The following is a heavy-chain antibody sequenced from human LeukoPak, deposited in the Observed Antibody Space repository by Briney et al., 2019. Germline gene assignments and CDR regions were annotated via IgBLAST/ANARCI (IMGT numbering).Heavy chain of an antibody. D-gene: IGHD2-2*01. V-gene: IGHV4-39*01. J-gene: IGHJ4*02. CDR3: ARRKDIVVLPASWDY. CDR2: IYYSVGT. CDR1: GGSISSSSYY. Sequence: PSETLSLTCTVSGGSISSSSYYWGWIRQPPGKALEWIGSIYYSVGTHYNPSLKSRVTISVDTSKNQFSLKLSSVPAADTAVYYCARRKDIVVLPASWDYWGQGTLVTVSS.